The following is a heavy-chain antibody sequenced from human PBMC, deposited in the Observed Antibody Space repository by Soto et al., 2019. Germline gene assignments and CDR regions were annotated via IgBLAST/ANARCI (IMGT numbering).Heavy chain of an antibody. Sequence: SGTLSLTCNGSGVSISSTSYNWGWIRQPPGKGLEWIGTLDYSGTAHYNPSLKSRINISVDTSKNQFSLKLSSVTAADTAVFYCARLRWEQPWVFDYWGQGTLVTVSS. CDR1: GVSISSTSYN. J-gene: IGHJ4*02. V-gene: IGHV4-39*07. D-gene: IGHD1-26*01. CDR2: LDYSGTA. CDR3: ARLRWEQPWVFDY.